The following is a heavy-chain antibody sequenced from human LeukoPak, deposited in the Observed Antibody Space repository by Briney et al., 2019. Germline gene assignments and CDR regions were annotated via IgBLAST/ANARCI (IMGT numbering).Heavy chain of an antibody. CDR1: GYTFTSYD. CDR2: MNPNSGNT. Sequence: GASVKVSCKASGYTFTSYDINWVRQATGQGLEWMGWMNPNSGNTGYAQKFQGRVTMTRNTSISTAYMELSSLRSEDTAVYYCARAPVQLLDGSYYYYYGMDVWGQGTTVTVSS. V-gene: IGHV1-8*01. J-gene: IGHJ6*02. D-gene: IGHD2-2*01. CDR3: ARAPVQLLDGSYYYYYGMDV.